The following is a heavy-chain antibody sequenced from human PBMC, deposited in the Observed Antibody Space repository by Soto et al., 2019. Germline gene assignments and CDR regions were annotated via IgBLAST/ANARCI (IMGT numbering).Heavy chain of an antibody. CDR2: IYQSGSA. Sequence: PSATLSLTCAVSGDSIKSGGSFWSWIRRPPGKGLEWIGYIYQSGSAYYNPSLKSRVTISVDKSKNQLSLKMTSVTAADTAVYYCARASGSYYKYFDYWGQGTLVTVSS. CDR1: GDSIKSGGSF. V-gene: IGHV4-30-2*01. CDR3: ARASGSYYKYFDY. D-gene: IGHD3-10*01. J-gene: IGHJ4*01.